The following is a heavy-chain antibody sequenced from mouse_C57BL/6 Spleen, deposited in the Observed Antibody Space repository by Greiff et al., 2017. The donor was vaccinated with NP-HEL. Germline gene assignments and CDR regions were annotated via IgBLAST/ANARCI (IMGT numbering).Heavy chain of an antibody. J-gene: IGHJ3*01. CDR1: GYSFTDYN. CDR3: AKGYYDYDEGFAY. Sequence: EVKLMESGPELVKPGASVKISCKASGYSFTDYNMNWVKQSNGKSLEWIGVINPNYGTTSYNQKFKGKATLTVDQSSSTAYMQLNSLTSEDSAVYYCAKGYYDYDEGFAYWGQGTLVTVSA. CDR2: INPNYGTT. V-gene: IGHV1-39*01. D-gene: IGHD2-4*01.